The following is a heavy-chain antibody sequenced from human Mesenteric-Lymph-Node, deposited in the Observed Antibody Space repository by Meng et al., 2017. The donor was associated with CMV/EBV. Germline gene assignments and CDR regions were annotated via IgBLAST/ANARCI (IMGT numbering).Heavy chain of an antibody. J-gene: IGHJ4*02. D-gene: IGHD3-22*01. Sequence: DTFTSYAISWVRQAPGQGLEWMGWISPYNGNTNSAQNLQGRVTRTTDTSTSTAYMEVRSLRSDDTAVYFCARVPAPYYYDRSGPFDYWGQGTLVTVSS. CDR3: ARVPAPYYYDRSGPFDY. V-gene: IGHV1-18*01. CDR1: DTFTSYA. CDR2: ISPYNGNT.